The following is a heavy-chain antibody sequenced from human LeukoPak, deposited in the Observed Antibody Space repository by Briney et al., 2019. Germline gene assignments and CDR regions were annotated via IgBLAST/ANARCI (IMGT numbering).Heavy chain of an antibody. D-gene: IGHD3-3*01. CDR1: GGSLSSYY. CDR2: IYTSGST. J-gene: IGHJ3*02. Sequence: SETLSLTCTVSGGSLSSYYWSWLRQPAGKGLEWIGRIYTSGSTNYNPSLKSRVTMSVDTSKNQFSLKLSSVTAADTAVYYCARDLGSDFWSGHDAFDIWGQGTMVTVSS. V-gene: IGHV4-4*07. CDR3: ARDLGSDFWSGHDAFDI.